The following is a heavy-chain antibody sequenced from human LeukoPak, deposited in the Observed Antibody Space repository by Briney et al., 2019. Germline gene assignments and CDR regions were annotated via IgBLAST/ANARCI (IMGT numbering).Heavy chain of an antibody. D-gene: IGHD3-22*01. J-gene: IGHJ3*02. V-gene: IGHV3-30*03. CDR2: ISYDGSNK. CDR3: ARDRSPYDSSGYHDAFDI. CDR1: GFTFSSYG. Sequence: GGSLRLSCAASGFTFSSYGMHWVRQAPGKGLEWVAVISYDGSNKYYADSVKGRFTISRDNSKNTLYLQMNSLRAEDTAVHYCARDRSPYDSSGYHDAFDIWGQGTMVTVSS.